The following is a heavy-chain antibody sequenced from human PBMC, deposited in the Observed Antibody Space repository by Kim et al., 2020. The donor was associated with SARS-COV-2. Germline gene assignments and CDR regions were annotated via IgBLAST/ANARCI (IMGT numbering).Heavy chain of an antibody. CDR1: GFTFRDYY. J-gene: IGHJ3*02. V-gene: IGHV3-11*01. CDR3: AREDWGFDAFYI. CDR2: IDDGGSKI. Sequence: GGSLRLSCVASGFTFRDYYMSWIRQAPGQGLEWIAYIDDGGSKIYYADSVKGRLTISRDNPKNSLYLQANSLGVEDTAVYYCAREDWGFDAFYIWGQGT. D-gene: IGHD7-27*01.